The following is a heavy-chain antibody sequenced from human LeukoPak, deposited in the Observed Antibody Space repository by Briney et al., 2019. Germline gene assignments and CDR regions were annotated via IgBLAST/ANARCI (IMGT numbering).Heavy chain of an antibody. Sequence: ASVKVSCKASGYTFSSYYMHWVRQAPGQGLEWMGIINPSGGSTTYAQKFQGRVTMTRDTSTSTVYMYLSSLRSEDTAVYCCARDSTPTYYSGTYYFEYWGQGTLVTVSS. D-gene: IGHD1-26*01. CDR1: GYTFSSYY. CDR3: ARDSTPTYYSGTYYFEY. J-gene: IGHJ4*02. V-gene: IGHV1-46*01. CDR2: INPSGGST.